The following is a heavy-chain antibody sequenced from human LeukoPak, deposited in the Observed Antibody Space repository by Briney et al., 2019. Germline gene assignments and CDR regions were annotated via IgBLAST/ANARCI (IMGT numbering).Heavy chain of an antibody. CDR2: ISSSSSYI. CDR3: ARHNYGAFDY. V-gene: IGHV3-21*01. D-gene: IGHD4/OR15-4a*01. Sequence: ETLSLTCTVSGGSISSYYWSWIRQPPGKGLEWVSSISSSSSYIYYADSVKGRFTISRDNAKNSLYLQMNSLRAEDTAVYYCARHNYGAFDYWGQGTLVTVSS. CDR1: GGSISSYY. J-gene: IGHJ4*02.